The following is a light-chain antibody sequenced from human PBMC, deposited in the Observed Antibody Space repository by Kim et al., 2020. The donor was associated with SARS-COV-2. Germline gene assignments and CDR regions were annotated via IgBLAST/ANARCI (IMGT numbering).Light chain of an antibody. V-gene: IGLV3-19*01. Sequence: SSELTQDPAVSVALGQTVRITCQGDRVKSYYANWYRQKPGQAPILVIYAYNKRPSGIPGRFSGSSSGNTASLTITGAQAEDEADYYCQSRDTSGNHWVFGGGTRLTVL. J-gene: IGLJ3*02. CDR3: QSRDTSGNHWV. CDR2: AYN. CDR1: RVKSYY.